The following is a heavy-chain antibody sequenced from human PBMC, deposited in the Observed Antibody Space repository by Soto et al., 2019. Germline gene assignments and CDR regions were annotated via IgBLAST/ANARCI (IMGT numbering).Heavy chain of an antibody. D-gene: IGHD2-15*01. V-gene: IGHV1-58*01. CDR2: IVVGSGNT. CDR3: AAVGVLGYCSGGSCYPGTLDP. Sequence: VASVKVSCKASGFTFTSSAVQWVRQARGQRLEWIGWIVVGSGNTNYAQKFQERVTITRDMSTSTAYMELSSLRSEDTAVYYCAAVGVLGYCSGGSCYPGTLDPWGQGTLVTVSS. CDR1: GFTFTSSA. J-gene: IGHJ5*02.